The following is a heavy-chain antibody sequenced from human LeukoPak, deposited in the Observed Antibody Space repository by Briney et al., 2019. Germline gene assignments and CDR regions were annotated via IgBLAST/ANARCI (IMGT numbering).Heavy chain of an antibody. V-gene: IGHV3-11*01. D-gene: IGHD3-10*01. J-gene: IGHJ4*02. CDR1: GFTFSDYY. CDR3: AKGYYGSGSYGWFDY. CDR2: ISSSGSTI. Sequence: GGSLRLSCAASGFTFSDYYMSWIRQAPGKGLEWVSYISSSGSTIYYADSVKGRFTISRDNSKNTLFLQMNSLRAEDTAVYYCAKGYYGSGSYGWFDYWGQGTLVTVSS.